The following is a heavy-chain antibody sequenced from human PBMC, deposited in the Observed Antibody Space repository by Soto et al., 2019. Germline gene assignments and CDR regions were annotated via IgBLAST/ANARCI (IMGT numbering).Heavy chain of an antibody. CDR3: AVLCYPPHADCDI. CDR2: INVGHGIA. Sequence: QVQLVQSGAEVKKPGASVKLSCKASGYPCTSHDIHWVRQAPGERLHRMGWINVGHGIAKYSHRFQGRVTITRDTTASTVYMDLSSLTFEDTAVYYCAVLCYPPHADCDIWGQGTLVTVSS. CDR1: GYPCTSHD. J-gene: IGHJ3*02. D-gene: IGHD2-8*01. V-gene: IGHV1-3*01.